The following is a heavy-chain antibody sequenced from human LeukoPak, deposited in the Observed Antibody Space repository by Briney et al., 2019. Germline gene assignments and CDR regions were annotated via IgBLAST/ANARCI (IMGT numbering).Heavy chain of an antibody. CDR1: GDSVSSNSAA. V-gene: IGHV6-1*01. CDR3: ARGTSSPERDYYGMDV. Sequence: SQTLSLTCAISGDSVSSNSAAWNWIRQSPSRGLEWLGRTYYRSKWYNDYAVSVKSRITINPDTSKNQFSLQLSSVTPEDTAVYYCARGTSSPERDYYGMDVWGQGTTVTVSS. J-gene: IGHJ6*02. D-gene: IGHD6-13*01. CDR2: TYYRSKWYN.